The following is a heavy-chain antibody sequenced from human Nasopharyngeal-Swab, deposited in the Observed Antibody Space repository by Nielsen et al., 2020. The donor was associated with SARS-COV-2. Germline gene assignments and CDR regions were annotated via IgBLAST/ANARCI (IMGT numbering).Heavy chain of an antibody. D-gene: IGHD3-10*01. J-gene: IGHJ6*02. CDR3: ARSGSVGSYYYGMDV. Sequence: SCAASGFTFSDYYMSWIRQAPGKGLEWVSYISSSGSTIYYADSVKGRFTISRDNAKNSLYLQMNSLRAEDTAVYYCARSGSVGSYYYGMDVWGQGTTVTVSS. V-gene: IGHV3-11*01. CDR2: ISSSGSTI. CDR1: GFTFSDYY.